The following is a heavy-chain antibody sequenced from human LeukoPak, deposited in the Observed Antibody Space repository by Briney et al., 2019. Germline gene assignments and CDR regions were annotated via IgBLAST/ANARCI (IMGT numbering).Heavy chain of an antibody. V-gene: IGHV3-53*05. CDR1: GFAVSRNY. CDR2: IYNDGST. CDR3: ARGPWDC. J-gene: IGHJ4*02. Sequence: QPGGSLRLSCAASGFAVSRNYMTWVRQALGKGLEWVSVIYNDGSTFYADSVKGRFTISRDNAKNTVYLQMNSLRVEDTAVYYCARGPWDCWGQGTLVTVSS.